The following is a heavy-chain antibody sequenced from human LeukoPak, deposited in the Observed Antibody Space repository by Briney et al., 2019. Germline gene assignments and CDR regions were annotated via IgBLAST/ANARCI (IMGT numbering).Heavy chain of an antibody. CDR2: IYYSGST. V-gene: IGHV4-59*01. Sequence: SETLSLTCTVSGGSISSYYWSWIRQPPGKGLEWIGYIYYSGSTNYNPSLKSRVTISVDTSKNQFSLKLSSVTAADTAVYYCARVPIAAAGTYWFDPWGQGTLVTVSS. D-gene: IGHD6-13*01. CDR3: ARVPIAAAGTYWFDP. J-gene: IGHJ5*02. CDR1: GGSISSYY.